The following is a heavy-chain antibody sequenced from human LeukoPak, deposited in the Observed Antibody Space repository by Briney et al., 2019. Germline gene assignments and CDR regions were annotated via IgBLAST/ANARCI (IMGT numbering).Heavy chain of an antibody. D-gene: IGHD2-15*01. V-gene: IGHV4-38-2*02. CDR1: GYSISSGYY. CDR3: AVPMSGYCSGGSCHGFDP. J-gene: IGHJ5*02. CDR2: IYHSGST. Sequence: ETLSLTCTVSGYSISSGYYWGWIRQPPGKGLEWIGSIYHSGSTYYNPSLKSRVTISVDTSKNQSSLKLSSVTAADTAVYYCAVPMSGYCSGGSCHGFDPWGQGTLVTVSS.